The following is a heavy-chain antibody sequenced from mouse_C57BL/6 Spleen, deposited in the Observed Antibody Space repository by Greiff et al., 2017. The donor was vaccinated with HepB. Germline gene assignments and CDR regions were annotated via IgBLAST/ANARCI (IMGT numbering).Heavy chain of an antibody. CDR1: GYTFTSYW. D-gene: IGHD2-3*01. V-gene: IGHV1-64*01. CDR3: AREGGDGSLYYAMDY. Sequence: QVQLQQPGAELVKPGASVKLSCKASGYTFTSYWMHWVKQRPGQGLEWIGMIHPNRGSTNYNEKFKSKATLTVDKSSSTAYMQLSSLTSEDSAVYYCAREGGDGSLYYAMDYWGQGTSVTVSS. CDR2: IHPNRGST. J-gene: IGHJ4*01.